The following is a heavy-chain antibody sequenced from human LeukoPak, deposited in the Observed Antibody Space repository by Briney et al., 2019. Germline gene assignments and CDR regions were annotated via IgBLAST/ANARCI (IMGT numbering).Heavy chain of an antibody. CDR3: ARGKTYSGYDWYNWFDP. J-gene: IGHJ5*02. V-gene: IGHV1-18*01. CDR2: ISAYNGNT. CDR1: GYTFTSCG. Sequence: ASVKVSCKASGYTFTSCGISWVRQAPGQGLEWMGWISAYNGNTNYAQKLQGRVTTTTDTSTSTAYMELRSLRSDDTAVYYCARGKTYSGYDWYNWFDPWGQGTLVTVSS. D-gene: IGHD5-12*01.